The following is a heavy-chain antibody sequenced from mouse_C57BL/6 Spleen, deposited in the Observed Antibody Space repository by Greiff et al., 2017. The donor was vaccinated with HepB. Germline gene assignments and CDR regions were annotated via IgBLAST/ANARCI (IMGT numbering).Heavy chain of an antibody. D-gene: IGHD2-4*01. CDR1: GYSITSGYY. Sequence: EVQLQESGPGLVKPSQSLSLTCSVTGYSITSGYYWNWIRQFPGNKLEWMGYISYDGSNNYNPSLKNRISITRDTSKNQFFLKLNSVTTEDTATYYCARDDDYDQDYFDYWGQGTTLTVSS. J-gene: IGHJ2*01. CDR3: ARDDDYDQDYFDY. V-gene: IGHV3-6*01. CDR2: ISYDGSN.